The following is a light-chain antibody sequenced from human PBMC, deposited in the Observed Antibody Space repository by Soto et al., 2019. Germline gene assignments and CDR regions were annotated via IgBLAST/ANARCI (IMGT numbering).Light chain of an antibody. CDR3: QQRSNWSSIT. CDR2: DAV. J-gene: IGKJ5*01. CDR1: RPVVRQY. Sequence: EVVLTQSPYALSLSPGKTVILSYRASRPVVRQYIAWYHQKPGQAPRLLIHDAVSRATGIPDRFSGSGSGTDFTLTISSLEPEDFAVYYCQQRSNWSSITFGQGTRLAIK. V-gene: IGKV3D-20*02.